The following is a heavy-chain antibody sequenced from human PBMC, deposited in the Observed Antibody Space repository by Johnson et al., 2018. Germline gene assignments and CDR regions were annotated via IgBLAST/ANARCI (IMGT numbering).Heavy chain of an antibody. V-gene: IGHV3-9*01. CDR1: GFIFDDYA. Sequence: VQLVESGGGLVQPGRSLRLSCAASGFIFDDYAMHWVRQAPGKGLEWVSGLSWNSGSIGYAESVKGRFTISRDNAKNSLYVQMNSLRAEDTALYYCANEMGYYSLDACDSWGQGTMVTVS. CDR2: LSWNSGSI. D-gene: IGHD3-22*01. CDR3: ANEMGYYSLDACDS. J-gene: IGHJ3*02.